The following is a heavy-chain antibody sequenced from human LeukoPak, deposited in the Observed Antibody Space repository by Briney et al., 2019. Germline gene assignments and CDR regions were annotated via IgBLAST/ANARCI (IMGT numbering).Heavy chain of an antibody. CDR3: ASNDYRDEGIDS. Sequence: GGSLRLSCAASGFPFSRYSMNWVRQAPGKGLEWVSSISYSGPHMFYADSVRGRFTISRDNAENSLFLQMNSLRAEDTAVYFCASNDYRDEGIDSWGQGTLVTVSS. CDR1: GFPFSRYS. V-gene: IGHV3-21*01. J-gene: IGHJ4*02. D-gene: IGHD4-17*01. CDR2: ISYSGPHM.